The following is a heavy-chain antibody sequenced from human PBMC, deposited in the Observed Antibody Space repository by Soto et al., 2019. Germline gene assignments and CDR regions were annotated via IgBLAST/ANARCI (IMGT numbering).Heavy chain of an antibody. Sequence: SETLSLTCAVYGGSFSGYYWSWIRQPPGKGLEWIGEINHSGSTNYNPSLKSRVTISVDTSKNQFSLKLSSVTAADTAVYYCARGLQALWSGESRLDYWGQGTLVTSPQ. CDR2: INHSGST. V-gene: IGHV4-34*01. D-gene: IGHD3-10*01. CDR1: GGSFSGYY. CDR3: ARGLQALWSGESRLDY. J-gene: IGHJ4*02.